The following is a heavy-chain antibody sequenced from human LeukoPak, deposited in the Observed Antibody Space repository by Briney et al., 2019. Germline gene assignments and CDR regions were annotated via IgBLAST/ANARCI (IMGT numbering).Heavy chain of an antibody. Sequence: ASVKVSCKASGYTFTSYDINWVRQATGQGLEWMGWMNPNSGNTGYAQKFQGRVTVTRDTSTSTVYMELSSLRSEDTAVYYCARDRYYDYVSPSEGMDVWGQGTTVTVSS. J-gene: IGHJ6*02. D-gene: IGHD3-16*01. V-gene: IGHV1-8*01. CDR1: GYTFTSYD. CDR2: MNPNSGNT. CDR3: ARDRYYDYVSPSEGMDV.